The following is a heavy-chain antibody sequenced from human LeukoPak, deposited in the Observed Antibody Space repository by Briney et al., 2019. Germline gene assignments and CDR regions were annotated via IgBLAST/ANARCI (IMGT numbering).Heavy chain of an antibody. CDR1: GFTFSNAW. J-gene: IGHJ4*02. CDR2: IKSKTEGGTT. D-gene: IGHD3-22*01. CDR3: TIAGYYDSSGYYQTFDY. V-gene: IGHV3-15*01. Sequence: PGGSLRLSCVASGFTFSNAWMSWVRQAPGKGLEWVGRIKSKTEGGTTDYAAPVKGRFTISRDDSKNTLYLQMNSLKTEDTAVYYCTIAGYYDSSGYYQTFDYWGQGTLVTVSS.